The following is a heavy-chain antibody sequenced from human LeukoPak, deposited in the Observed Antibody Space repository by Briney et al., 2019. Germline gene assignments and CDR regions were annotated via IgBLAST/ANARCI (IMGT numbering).Heavy chain of an antibody. CDR3: ATYYRASSFDY. Sequence: SETLSLTCTVSGGSISSSSYYWGWIRQPPGKGLEWIGSIYYSGSTYYNPSLKSRVTISVDTSKNQFSLKLSSVTAAYTAVYYCATYYRASSFDYWGQGTLVTVSS. J-gene: IGHJ4*02. V-gene: IGHV4-39*01. CDR1: GGSISSSSYY. D-gene: IGHD2-21*01. CDR2: IYYSGST.